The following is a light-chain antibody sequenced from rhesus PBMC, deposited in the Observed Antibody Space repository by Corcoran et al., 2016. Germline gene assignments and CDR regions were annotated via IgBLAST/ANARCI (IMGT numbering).Light chain of an antibody. Sequence: QVILTQSPATLSLSPGERATLSCRASQSVSSSLAWYQQKPGQAPRLLIDGASSRATGIPDSLSGSGSGTDFTLTISSLEPEDVGVYHCYQHSSGYSFGQGTKVEIK. J-gene: IGKJ2*01. CDR1: QSVSSS. CDR2: GAS. CDR3: YQHSSGYS. V-gene: IGKV3-10*01.